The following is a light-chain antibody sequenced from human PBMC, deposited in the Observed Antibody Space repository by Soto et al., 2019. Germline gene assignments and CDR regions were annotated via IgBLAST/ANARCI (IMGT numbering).Light chain of an antibody. CDR1: QSVSSN. V-gene: IGKV3-15*01. Sequence: EIVLTQSPGTLSLSPGERATLSFRASQSVSSNLAWYQQKPGQAPRLLIYGASTRATGIPARFSGSGSGTEFTLTISSLQSEDFGVYYCHQHNNWWTFGQGTKVDIK. CDR3: HQHNNWWT. CDR2: GAS. J-gene: IGKJ1*01.